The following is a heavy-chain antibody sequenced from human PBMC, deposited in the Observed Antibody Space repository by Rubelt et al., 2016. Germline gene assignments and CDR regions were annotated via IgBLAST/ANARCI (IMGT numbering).Heavy chain of an antibody. Sequence: QVQVVQSGAEVKKPGASVKVSCKAPGYTFNNYGINWVRQAPGQGLEWMGWISAYNGVTNYAQKFQGRVTMTTDTSTSTAYMDLRSLGSDDTAVYYCARDGDGSGRHYLYWGQGTLVTVSS. V-gene: IGHV1-18*01. CDR2: ISAYNGVT. D-gene: IGHD6-19*01. CDR3: ARDGDGSGRHYLY. CDR1: GYTFNNYG. J-gene: IGHJ1*01.